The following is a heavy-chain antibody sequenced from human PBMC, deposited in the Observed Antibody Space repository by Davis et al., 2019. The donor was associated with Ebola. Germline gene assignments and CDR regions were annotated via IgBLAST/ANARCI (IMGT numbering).Heavy chain of an antibody. CDR2: ISWNSGSI. V-gene: IGHV3-9*01. J-gene: IGHJ4*02. CDR3: ARVPGTWEWVTGYLDY. Sequence: SLRLSCAASGFTFDDYAMHWVRQAPGKGLEWVSGISWNSGSIGYVDSVKGRFTISRDNAKNSLYLQMNSLRAEDTAVYYCARVPGTWEWVTGYLDYWGQGTLVTVSS. D-gene: IGHD3-3*01. CDR1: GFTFDDYA.